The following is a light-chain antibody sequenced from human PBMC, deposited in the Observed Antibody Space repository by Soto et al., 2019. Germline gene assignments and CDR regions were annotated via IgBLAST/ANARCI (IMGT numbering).Light chain of an antibody. V-gene: IGKV3-20*01. Sequence: EIVLTQSPGSLSLSPGERATLSCRASQSVSSTFFAWYQQRPSQAPRLLMYGASSRATGIPERFSGSGSGTDFTLTISRLEPEDFGVYYCQQFESSVTFGQGTKVEIK. CDR1: QSVSSTF. CDR3: QQFESSVT. CDR2: GAS. J-gene: IGKJ1*01.